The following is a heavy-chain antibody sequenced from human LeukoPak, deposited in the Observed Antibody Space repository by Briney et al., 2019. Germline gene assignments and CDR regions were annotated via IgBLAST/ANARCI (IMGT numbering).Heavy chain of an antibody. CDR3: ARRSIAVAGTHYYYYMDV. Sequence: GGSLRLSCAASGFPFSDHWMNWVRQAPGKGLEWVANIKQDGSEKYYVDSVKGRFTISRDNAKNSLYLQMNSLRAEDTAAYYCARRSIAVAGTHYYYYMDVWGKGTTVTVSS. V-gene: IGHV3-7*01. CDR2: IKQDGSEK. D-gene: IGHD6-19*01. CDR1: GFPFSDHW. J-gene: IGHJ6*03.